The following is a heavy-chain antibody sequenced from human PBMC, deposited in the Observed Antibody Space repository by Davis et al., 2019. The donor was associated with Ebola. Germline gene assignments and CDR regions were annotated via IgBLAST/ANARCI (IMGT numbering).Heavy chain of an antibody. CDR2: ISYDGSNK. CDR1: GFTFSSYA. Sequence: GESLKISCAASGFTFSSYAMHWVRQAPGKGLEWVAVISYDGSNKYYADSVKGRFTISRDNSKNTLYLQMNSLRAEDTAVYYCARDGLLWFGELLYDYYYGMDVWGKGTTVTVSS. J-gene: IGHJ6*04. D-gene: IGHD3-10*01. CDR3: ARDGLLWFGELLYDYYYGMDV. V-gene: IGHV3-30-3*01.